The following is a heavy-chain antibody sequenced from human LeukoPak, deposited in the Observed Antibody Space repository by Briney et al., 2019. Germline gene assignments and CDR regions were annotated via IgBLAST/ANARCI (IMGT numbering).Heavy chain of an antibody. J-gene: IGHJ6*02. CDR3: ASSIAAAGTGFRLNYYYYGMDV. CDR2: IYYSGST. CDR1: GGSISSYY. Sequence: SETLSLTCTVSGGSISSYYWSWIRQPPGKGLEWIGYIYYSGSTNYNPSLKSRVTISVDTSKNQFSLKLSSVTAADTAVYYCASSIAAAGTGFRLNYYYYGMDVWGQGTTVTVSS. V-gene: IGHV4-59*08. D-gene: IGHD6-13*01.